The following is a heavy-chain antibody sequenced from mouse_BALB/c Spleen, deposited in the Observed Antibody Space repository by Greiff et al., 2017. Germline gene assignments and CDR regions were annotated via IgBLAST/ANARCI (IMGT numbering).Heavy chain of an antibody. V-gene: IGHV1-4*01. CDR2: INPSSGYT. CDR3: ARTGTDYFDY. CDR1: GYTFTSYT. Sequence: VKLQESGAELARPGASVKMSCKASGYTFTSYTMHWVKQRPGQGLEWIGYINPSSGYTNYNQKFKDKATLTADKSSSTAYMQLSSLTSEDSAVYYCARTGTDYFDYWGQGTTLTVSA. J-gene: IGHJ2*01. D-gene: IGHD4-1*01.